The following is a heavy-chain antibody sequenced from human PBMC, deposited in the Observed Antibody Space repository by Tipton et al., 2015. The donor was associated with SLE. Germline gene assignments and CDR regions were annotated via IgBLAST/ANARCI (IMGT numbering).Heavy chain of an antibody. D-gene: IGHD1-26*01. CDR1: GFTFSSYG. CDR3: AKAPYSGRYFDN. J-gene: IGHJ4*02. Sequence: SLRLSCAASGFTFSSYGMHWVRQAPGKGLEWVAFIRNDGRNEYYADSVQGRITVSRDNSKNTLFVQMNSLRADDTAVYYCAKAPYSGRYFDNWGQGTLVTVSS. V-gene: IGHV3-30*02. CDR2: IRNDGRNE.